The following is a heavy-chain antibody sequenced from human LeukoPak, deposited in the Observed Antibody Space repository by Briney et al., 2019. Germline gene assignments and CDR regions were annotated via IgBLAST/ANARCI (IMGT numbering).Heavy chain of an antibody. CDR1: GGSISSGSYY. CDR3: ARGLSVVEPYMDV. V-gene: IGHV4-61*01. Sequence: SETLSLTCTVSGGSISSGSYYWSWIRQPPGKGLEWIGYIYYSGSTNYNPSLKSRVTISVDTSKNQFSLKLSSVTAADTAVYYCARGLSVVEPYMDVWGKETTVTVSS. CDR2: IYYSGST. D-gene: IGHD3-16*02. J-gene: IGHJ6*03.